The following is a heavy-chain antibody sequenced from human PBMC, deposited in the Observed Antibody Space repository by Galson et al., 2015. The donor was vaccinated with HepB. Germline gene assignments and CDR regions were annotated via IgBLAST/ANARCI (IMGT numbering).Heavy chain of an antibody. Sequence: SVKVSCKASGYTFTGYYMHWVRQAPGQGLEWMGRINPNSGGTNYAQKFQGRVTLTRDTSISTAYMELSRLRSDDTAVYYCARTLWFGDRNFDYWGQGTLVTVSS. CDR2: INPNSGGT. CDR1: GYTFTGYY. D-gene: IGHD3-10*01. J-gene: IGHJ4*02. V-gene: IGHV1-2*06. CDR3: ARTLWFGDRNFDY.